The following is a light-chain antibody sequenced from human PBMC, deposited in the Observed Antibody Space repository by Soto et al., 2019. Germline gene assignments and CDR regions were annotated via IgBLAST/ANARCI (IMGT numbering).Light chain of an antibody. Sequence: EFVLTQAPVSLCLSPGEIATVSWRASQSVSINYLAWYQQKRGQAPRLLIYGASIRATGIPDRFSGSGSGTDFTLTISSLEPEDFAVYYCQQYDRSSWTFGQGTKVDI. CDR1: QSVSINY. J-gene: IGKJ1*01. V-gene: IGKV3-20*01. CDR3: QQYDRSSWT. CDR2: GAS.